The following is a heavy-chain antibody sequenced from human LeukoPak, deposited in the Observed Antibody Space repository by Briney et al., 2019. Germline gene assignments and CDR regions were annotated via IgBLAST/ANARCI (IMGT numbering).Heavy chain of an antibody. D-gene: IGHD6-19*01. V-gene: IGHV3-23*01. J-gene: IGHJ4*02. Sequence: GGSLRLSCAASGFTFITYALSWVRQAPGKGLEWVSGISSSAHSTYYADSMKGRFTISRDNSKNTLYLQMNSLRAEDTAVYYCARNSYSSGYFFFDYWGQGALLTVSS. CDR1: GFTFITYA. CDR2: ISSSAHST. CDR3: ARNSYSSGYFFFDY.